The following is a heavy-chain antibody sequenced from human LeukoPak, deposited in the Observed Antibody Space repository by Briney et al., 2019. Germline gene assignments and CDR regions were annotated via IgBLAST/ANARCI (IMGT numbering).Heavy chain of an antibody. Sequence: SETLSLTCTVSGGSISSYYWNWIRQPPGKGLEWIGYIYYSGSTNYNPSLKSRVTISVDTSKNQFSLKLSSVTAADTAVYYCARDRGYGDYYFDYWGQGTLVTVSS. D-gene: IGHD4-17*01. CDR3: ARDRGYGDYYFDY. CDR2: IYYSGST. CDR1: GGSISSYY. J-gene: IGHJ4*02. V-gene: IGHV4-59*01.